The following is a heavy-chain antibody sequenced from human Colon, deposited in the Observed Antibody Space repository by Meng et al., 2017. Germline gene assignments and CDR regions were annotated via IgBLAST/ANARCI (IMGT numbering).Heavy chain of an antibody. J-gene: IGHJ5*02. CDR3: ARDSGYDKNWFDP. D-gene: IGHD5-12*01. V-gene: IGHV4-61*01. Sequence: GHLQEPGPGLVRPSETLSLTCTVSGGSVISNSYYWSWIRQPPGKGLEWIGFIYYSGSTNYNPSLKSRVTISVDTSKNQFSLKVSSVTAADTAVYYCARDSGYDKNWFDPWGQGTLVTVSS. CDR2: IYYSGST. CDR1: GGSVISNSYY.